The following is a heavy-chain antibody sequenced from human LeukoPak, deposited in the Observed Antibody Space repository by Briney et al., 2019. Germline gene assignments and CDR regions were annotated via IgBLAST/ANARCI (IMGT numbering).Heavy chain of an antibody. D-gene: IGHD3-3*02. CDR3: ARPSIFEYYFEY. V-gene: IGHV4-4*07. CDR2: VYRSGST. CDR1: GVSLGTHY. J-gene: IGHJ4*02. Sequence: PSETLSLTCSVSGVSLGTHYWSWIRQSAGKGLEWIGRVYRSGSTDFNPSFRSRLTMSVDTSKNQFSLHLSSVTAADPAVYYCARPSIFEYYFEYWGQGIVVTVSS.